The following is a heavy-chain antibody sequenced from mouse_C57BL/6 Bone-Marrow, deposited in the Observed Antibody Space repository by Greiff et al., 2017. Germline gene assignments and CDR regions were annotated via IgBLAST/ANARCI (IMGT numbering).Heavy chain of an antibody. J-gene: IGHJ3*01. V-gene: IGHV10-1*01. Sequence: EVQRVESGGGLVQPKGSLKLSCAASGFSFNTYAMNWVRQAPGKGLEWVARIRSKSNNYATYYADSVKDRFTISRDNSESMLYLQMNNLKTEDTAMYYCVRDPAWFAYWGQGTLVTVSA. CDR2: IRSKSNNYAT. CDR3: VRDPAWFAY. CDR1: GFSFNTYA.